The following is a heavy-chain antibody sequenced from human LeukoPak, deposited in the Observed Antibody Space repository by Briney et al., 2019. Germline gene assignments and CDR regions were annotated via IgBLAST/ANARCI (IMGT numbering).Heavy chain of an antibody. Sequence: PGGSLRLSCAASGFTFSSYAMSWVRQAPGRGLEWVSGISGSGGSTYYADSVKGRFTISRDNSKNTLYLQMNSLRAEDTAVYYCAKHAGYSYGHGYYFDYWGQGTLVTVSS. CDR3: AKHAGYSYGHGYYFDY. CDR2: ISGSGGST. V-gene: IGHV3-23*01. D-gene: IGHD5-18*01. J-gene: IGHJ4*02. CDR1: GFTFSSYA.